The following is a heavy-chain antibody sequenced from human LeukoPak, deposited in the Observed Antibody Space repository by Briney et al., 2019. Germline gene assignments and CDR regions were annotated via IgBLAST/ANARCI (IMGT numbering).Heavy chain of an antibody. J-gene: IGHJ4*02. CDR1: GFSFSSYG. Sequence: PGGSLRLSCAASGFSFSSYGFHWVRQAPGKGLEWVSAISYDGNHIHYADSVKGRFTISRDNSNNTLYLQMNSLRAEDTAVYYCARVYSRESGYDFVFHYWGQGTLVTVSS. D-gene: IGHD5-12*01. V-gene: IGHV3-33*01. CDR3: ARVYSRESGYDFVFHY. CDR2: ISYDGNHI.